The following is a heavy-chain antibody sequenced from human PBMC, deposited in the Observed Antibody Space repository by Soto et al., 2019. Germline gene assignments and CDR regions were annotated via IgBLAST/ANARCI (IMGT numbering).Heavy chain of an antibody. V-gene: IGHV2-70*04. D-gene: IGHD2-15*01. CDR2: IDWDDDK. CDR1: GFSRSTRGMR. CDR3: ARMFHCSGGTCPFDY. Sequence: SGPTLVNPTQTLTLTCTFSGFSRSTRGMRVSWIRQPPGKALEWLARIDWDDDKFYSTSLKTRLTISKDSSKNQVVLTMTNMDPVDTATYYCARMFHCSGGTCPFDYWGQGALVTVSS. J-gene: IGHJ4*02.